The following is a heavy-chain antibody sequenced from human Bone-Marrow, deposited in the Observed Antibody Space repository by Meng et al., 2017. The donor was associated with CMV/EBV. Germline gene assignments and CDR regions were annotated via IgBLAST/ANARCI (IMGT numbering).Heavy chain of an antibody. J-gene: IGHJ5*02. V-gene: IGHV1-18*01. D-gene: IGHD3-3*01. CDR3: ARVTFAGDYDFWSGYPEGDWFDP. CDR2: INAYNGNT. Sequence: SSWGRQAPGQGLEWMGWINAYNGNTNYAQKLQGRVTMTTDTSTSTAYMELRSLRSDDTAVYYCARVTFAGDYDFWSGYPEGDWFDPWGQGTLVTVSS.